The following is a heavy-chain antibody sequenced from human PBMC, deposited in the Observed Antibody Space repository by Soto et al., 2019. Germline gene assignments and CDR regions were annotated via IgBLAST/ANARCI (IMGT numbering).Heavy chain of an antibody. J-gene: IGHJ6*02. CDR1: GGSISSSNW. D-gene: IGHD3-10*01. CDR2: IYHSGST. CDR3: ARDLKVLGFGELFEGPPGNYYYYGMDV. V-gene: IGHV4-4*02. Sequence: SETLSLTCAVSGGSISSSNWWSWVRQPPGKGLEWIGEIYHSGSTNYNPTLKSRVTISVDKSKNQFSLKLSSVTAADTAVYYFARDLKVLGFGELFEGPPGNYYYYGMDVWGQGTTVTVSS.